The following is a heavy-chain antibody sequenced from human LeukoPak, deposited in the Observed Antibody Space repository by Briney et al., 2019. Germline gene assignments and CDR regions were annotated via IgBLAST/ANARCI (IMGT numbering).Heavy chain of an antibody. CDR1: GYTFTSYY. CDR2: INPSGGST. V-gene: IGHV1-46*01. D-gene: IGHD2-15*01. J-gene: IGHJ4*02. Sequence: ASVKVSCKASGYTFTSYYMHWVRQAPGQGLEWMGIINPSGGSTSYAQKFQGRVTMTRDMSTSTVYMELSSLRSEDTAVYYCARGDIVVVVAATHALDYWGQGTLVTVSS. CDR3: ARGDIVVVVAATHALDY.